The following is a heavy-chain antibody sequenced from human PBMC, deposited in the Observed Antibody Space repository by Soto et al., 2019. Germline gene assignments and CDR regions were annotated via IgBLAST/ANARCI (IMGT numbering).Heavy chain of an antibody. V-gene: IGHV4-39*01. J-gene: IGHJ3*02. CDR2: IYYSGST. D-gene: IGHD4-17*01. CDR1: GGSISSSSYY. Sequence: SSETLSLTCTVSGGSISSSSYYWGWIRQPPGKGLEWIGSIYYSGSTYYNPSLKSRVTISVDTSKNQFSLKLSSVTAADTAVYYCARRYGAYDAFDIWGQGTMVTVSS. CDR3: ARRYGAYDAFDI.